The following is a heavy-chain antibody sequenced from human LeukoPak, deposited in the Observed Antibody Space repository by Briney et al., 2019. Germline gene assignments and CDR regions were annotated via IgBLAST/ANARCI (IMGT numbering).Heavy chain of an antibody. CDR3: ARFGRYDSSGYGDYFGY. J-gene: IGHJ4*02. V-gene: IGHV3-23*01. Sequence: GGSLRLSCAASGFTLRSYVMSWVRQAPGKGLEWDSAISGSGGSTYYADSVKGRFTISRDNSKNTLYLQMNSLRAEDTAVYYCARFGRYDSSGYGDYFGYWGQGTLVTVSS. CDR1: GFTLRSYV. CDR2: ISGSGGST. D-gene: IGHD3-22*01.